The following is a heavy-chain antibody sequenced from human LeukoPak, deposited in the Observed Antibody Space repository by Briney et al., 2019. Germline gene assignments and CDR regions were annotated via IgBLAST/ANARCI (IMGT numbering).Heavy chain of an antibody. D-gene: IGHD6-6*01. J-gene: IGHJ4*02. CDR3: ARIEEQLDLMSDY. CDR2: IIPIFGTA. V-gene: IGHV1-69*05. CDR1: GGTFSSYA. Sequence: SVKVSCKASGGTFSSYAISWVRQAPGQGLEWMGGIIPIFGTANYAQKLQGRVTMTTDTSTSTAYMELRSLRSDDTAVYYCARIEEQLDLMSDYWGQGTLVTVSS.